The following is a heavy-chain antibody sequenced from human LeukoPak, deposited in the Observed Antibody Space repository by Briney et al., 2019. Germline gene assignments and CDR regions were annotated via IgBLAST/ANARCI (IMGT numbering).Heavy chain of an antibody. V-gene: IGHV3-23*01. CDR1: GFSFSIYG. D-gene: IGHD3-10*01. J-gene: IGHJ4*02. Sequence: GGSLRLSCAASGFSFSIYGMSWVRQAPGKGLHWLSAISANGINTYYAASVKGRFTISRDNSKNTLYLHMHSLRADDTALYYCAKDLHGAFDYWGQGILVTVSS. CDR3: AKDLHGAFDY. CDR2: ISANGINT.